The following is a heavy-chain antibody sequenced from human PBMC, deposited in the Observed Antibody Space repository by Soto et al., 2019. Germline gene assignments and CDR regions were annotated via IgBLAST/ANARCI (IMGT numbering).Heavy chain of an antibody. CDR1: GFTFSNYG. CDR3: ARDLEGIPFSPN. CDR2: IWYDGSNK. V-gene: IGHV3-33*01. J-gene: IGHJ4*02. Sequence: QVQLVESGGGVVQPGRSLRLSCAASGFTFSNYGMHWVRQAPGKGLEGVAVIWYDGSNKYYIDSVKGRFTISRENSKNTRYLQMNSLRAEDTAVYYCARDLEGIPFSPNWGQGTLVTVSS. D-gene: IGHD3-3*02.